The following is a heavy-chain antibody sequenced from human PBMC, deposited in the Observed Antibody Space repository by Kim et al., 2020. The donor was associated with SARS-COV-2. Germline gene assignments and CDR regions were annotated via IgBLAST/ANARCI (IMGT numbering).Heavy chain of an antibody. CDR2: IYTSGST. J-gene: IGHJ4*02. V-gene: IGHV4-61*02. Sequence: SETLSLTCTVSGGSISSGSYYWRWIRQPAGKGLEWIGRIYTSGSTNYNPSLKSRVTISVDTSKNQFSLKLSSVTAADTAVYYCARWGTVYYVDYWGQGTLVTVSS. D-gene: IGHD4-17*01. CDR3: ARWGTVYYVDY. CDR1: GGSISSGSYY.